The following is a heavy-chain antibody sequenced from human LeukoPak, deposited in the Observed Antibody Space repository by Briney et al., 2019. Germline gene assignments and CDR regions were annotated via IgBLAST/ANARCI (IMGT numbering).Heavy chain of an antibody. CDR3: ARKRITMIVVANDAFDI. CDR1: GYTCSSYG. V-gene: IGHV1-18*01. CDR2: ISAYNGNT. D-gene: IGHD3-22*01. Sequence: ASVKVSCKASGYTCSSYGLTWVRQAPGQGLEWMGWISAYNGNTYYAQQLQGRVTMTTDTSTSTAYIELSSLRSEDTAVYYCARKRITMIVVANDAFDIWGQGSMVTVSS. J-gene: IGHJ3*02.